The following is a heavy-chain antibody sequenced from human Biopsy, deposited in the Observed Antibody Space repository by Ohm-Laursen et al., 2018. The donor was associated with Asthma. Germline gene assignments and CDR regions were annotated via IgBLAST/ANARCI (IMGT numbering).Heavy chain of an antibody. D-gene: IGHD3-22*01. Sequence: SETLSLTCAISGGSFTHYFWMWIRQPPGKGLEWIGEINYRGDTNYNPSLESRVSISVDTSTYHFSLRLNSVTAADTAVYFCARHQEAASYHYDGSIAYWGQGIPVTVSS. J-gene: IGHJ4*02. CDR3: ARHQEAASYHYDGSIAY. CDR2: INYRGDT. V-gene: IGHV4-34*01. CDR1: GGSFTHYF.